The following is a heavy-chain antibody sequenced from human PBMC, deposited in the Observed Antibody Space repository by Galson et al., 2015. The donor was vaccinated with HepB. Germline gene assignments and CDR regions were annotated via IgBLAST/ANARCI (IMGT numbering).Heavy chain of an antibody. V-gene: IGHV2-5*02. D-gene: IGHD2-8*02. Sequence: PALVKPTQTLTLTCTFSGFSLRTSGVGVGWARQSPGKALEWLALIYWGDDQRYSPSLRSRLTITKDTSKNQVVLTMTNLDPMDTATYYCARSLGLVGPCFDNWGQGTLVTVSS. J-gene: IGHJ4*02. CDR1: GFSLRTSGVG. CDR2: IYWGDDQ. CDR3: ARSLGLVGPCFDN.